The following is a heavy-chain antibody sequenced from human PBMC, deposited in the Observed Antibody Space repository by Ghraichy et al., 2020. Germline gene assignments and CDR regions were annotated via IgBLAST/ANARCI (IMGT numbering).Heavy chain of an antibody. CDR3: AREIITIFGVPSVA. V-gene: IGHV3-53*01. J-gene: IGHJ5*02. CDR2: IYSGGST. D-gene: IGHD3-3*01. CDR1: GFTVSSNY. Sequence: GGSLRLSCAASGFTVSSNYMSWVRQAPGKGLEWVSVIYSGGSTYYADSVKGRFTISRDNSKNTLYLQMNSLRAEDTAVYYCAREIITIFGVPSVAWGQGTLVTVSS.